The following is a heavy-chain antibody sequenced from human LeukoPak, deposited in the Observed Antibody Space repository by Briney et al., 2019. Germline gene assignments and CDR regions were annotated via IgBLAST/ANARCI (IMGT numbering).Heavy chain of an antibody. D-gene: IGHD3-10*01. CDR2: ISGSGGST. Sequence: GGSLRLSCAASGFTFSSYAMSWVRQAPGKGLEWVSAISGSGGSTYYADSAKGRFTISRDNSKNTLYLQMNSLRAEDTAVYYCAKVGVLLWFGESLHFDYWVQGTLVTVSS. CDR3: AKVGVLLWFGESLHFDY. J-gene: IGHJ4*02. CDR1: GFTFSSYA. V-gene: IGHV3-23*01.